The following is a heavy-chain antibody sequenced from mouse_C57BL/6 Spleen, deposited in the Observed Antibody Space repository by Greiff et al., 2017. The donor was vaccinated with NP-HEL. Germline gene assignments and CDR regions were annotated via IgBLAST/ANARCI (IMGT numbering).Heavy chain of an antibody. CDR3: TRLTGTGYAMDY. V-gene: IGHV5-9-1*02. J-gene: IGHJ4*01. Sequence: EVKLMESGEGLVKPGGSLKLSCAASGFTFSSYAMSWVRQTPEKRLEWVAYISSGGDYIYYADTVKGRFTISRDNARNTLYLQMSSLKSEDTAMYYCTRLTGTGYAMDYWGQGTSVTVSS. CDR2: ISSGGDYI. D-gene: IGHD4-1*01. CDR1: GFTFSSYA.